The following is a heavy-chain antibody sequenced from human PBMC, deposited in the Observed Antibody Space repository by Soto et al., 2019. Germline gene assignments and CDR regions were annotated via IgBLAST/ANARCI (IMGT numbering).Heavy chain of an antibody. J-gene: IGHJ3*02. Sequence: EVQLVESGGGLVQPGGSLRLSCAASGFTVSSNYMSWVRQAPGKGLEWVSVIYSGGSTYYADSVKGRFTISRHNSKNTLYLQMNSLRAEDTAVYYCAGGRVATIDDAFDIWGQGTMVTVSS. V-gene: IGHV3-53*04. CDR1: GFTVSSNY. CDR2: IYSGGST. D-gene: IGHD5-12*01. CDR3: AGGRVATIDDAFDI.